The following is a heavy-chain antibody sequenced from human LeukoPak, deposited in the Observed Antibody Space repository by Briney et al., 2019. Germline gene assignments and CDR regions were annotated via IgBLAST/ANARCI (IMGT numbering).Heavy chain of an antibody. CDR2: IRQDGREK. D-gene: IGHD3-9*01. Sequence: GGSLRLSCTASGFTFSSYWMSWVRQAPGKGLEWVANIRQDGREKYYVDSVKGRFTISRDNAKNSLYLQMNSLRAEDTAVYYCARVEDYDILTGFDYWGQGTLVTVSS. CDR3: ARVEDYDILTGFDY. J-gene: IGHJ4*02. V-gene: IGHV3-7*01. CDR1: GFTFSSYW.